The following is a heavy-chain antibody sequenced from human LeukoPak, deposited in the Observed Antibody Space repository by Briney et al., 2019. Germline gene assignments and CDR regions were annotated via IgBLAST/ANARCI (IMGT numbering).Heavy chain of an antibody. J-gene: IGHJ4*02. CDR3: ARPPGRDGYNRYDY. CDR2: INPNSGGT. V-gene: IGHV1-2*02. D-gene: IGHD5-24*01. Sequence: ASVKVSCKASGYTFTGDYMHWVRQAPGQGLEWMGWINPNSGGTNYAQKFQGRVTMTSDTSISTAYMELNRLRSDDTAVYYCARPPGRDGYNRYDYWGQGTLVTVSS. CDR1: GYTFTGDY.